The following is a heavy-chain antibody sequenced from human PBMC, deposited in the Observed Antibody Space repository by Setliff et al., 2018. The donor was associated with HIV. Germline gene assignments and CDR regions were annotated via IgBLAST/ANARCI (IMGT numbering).Heavy chain of an antibody. D-gene: IGHD3-10*01. V-gene: IGHV1-69*10. Sequence: ASVKVSCKIFGGTLSSHALSWVRQAPGQGLEWMGGIIPILGTPNYALKFKGRVTIIADKSTGTVNMELSNLRSDDTAVYFCARDRTPLITPGDTKGFDIWGQGTMVTVSS. CDR1: GGTLSSHA. J-gene: IGHJ3*02. CDR3: ARDRTPLITPGDTKGFDI. CDR2: IIPILGTP.